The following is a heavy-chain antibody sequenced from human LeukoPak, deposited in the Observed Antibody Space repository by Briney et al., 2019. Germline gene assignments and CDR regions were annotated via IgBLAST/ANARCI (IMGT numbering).Heavy chain of an antibody. CDR1: GYTFTGYY. Sequence: GASVKVSCKASGYTFTGYYMHWVRQAPGQGLEWMGWINPNSGGTNYAQKFQGRATMTRDTSISTAYMELSSLRSEDTAVYYCARDLARKSPSWYPPLDWGQGTLVTVSS. V-gene: IGHV1-2*02. CDR3: ARDLARKSPSWYPPLD. CDR2: INPNSGGT. J-gene: IGHJ4*02. D-gene: IGHD6-13*01.